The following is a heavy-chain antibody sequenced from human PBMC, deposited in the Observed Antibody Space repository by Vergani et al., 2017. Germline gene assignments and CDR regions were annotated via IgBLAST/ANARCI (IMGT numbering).Heavy chain of an antibody. Sequence: QVHLEESGGGVVQPGSSLRLSCTASGSTFSNFGMHWVRQAPGKGLEWVASIWNDGNNKYYGESVKGRFSISRDNSQNTLHLQMNSLRAEDTAVYYCARDISPESGETYYDANDIWGEGTTVTVSS. D-gene: IGHD2-15*01. J-gene: IGHJ3*02. CDR3: ARDISPESGETYYDANDI. CDR1: GSTFSNFG. CDR2: IWNDGNNK. V-gene: IGHV3-33*01.